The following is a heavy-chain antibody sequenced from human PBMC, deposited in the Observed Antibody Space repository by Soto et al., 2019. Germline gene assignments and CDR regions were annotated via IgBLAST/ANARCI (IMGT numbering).Heavy chain of an antibody. V-gene: IGHV4-31*03. Sequence: QVQLQESGPGLVKPSQTLSLTCTVSGGSISSGGYYWSWIRQHPGKGPRWIGYIHYSGRTCYNPSLTGGVTISETRSKTQFPRKMSSWTAADRAVYYWARAYSSWSLVSDPWAQEPWSPSPQ. D-gene: IGHD6-6*01. J-gene: IGHJ5*02. CDR2: IHYSGRT. CDR1: GGSISSGGYY. CDR3: ARAYSSWSLVSDP.